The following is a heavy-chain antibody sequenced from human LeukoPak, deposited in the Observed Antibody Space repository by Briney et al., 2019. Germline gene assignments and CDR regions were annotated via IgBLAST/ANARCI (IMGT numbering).Heavy chain of an antibody. CDR2: IKSKTDGGTT. CDR1: GFTFSNAW. J-gene: IGHJ4*02. V-gene: IGHV3-15*01. CDR3: TTGTWIQLWLADY. Sequence: PGGSLRLSCVASGFTFSNAWMSWVRQAPGKGLEWVGRIKSKTDGGTTDYAAPVKGRFTISRDDSKNTLYLQMNGLKTEDTAVYYCTTGTWIQLWLADYWGQGTLVTVSS. D-gene: IGHD5-18*01.